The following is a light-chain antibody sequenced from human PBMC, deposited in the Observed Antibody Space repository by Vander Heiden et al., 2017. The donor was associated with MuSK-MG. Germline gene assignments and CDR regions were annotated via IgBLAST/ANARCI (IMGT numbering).Light chain of an antibody. CDR2: GAS. CDR3: QQDNYWLG. V-gene: IGKV3-15*01. J-gene: IGKJ4*01. CDR1: NSVGDA. Sequence: VMTQSPVTLSASPGESVTLSCRATNSVGDALAWYQQKPGQAPRLLIHGASTRAAGIPARFSGSGSGTEFTLTSTSLQSDDFAVYYCQQDNYWLGFGEGTKVDIK.